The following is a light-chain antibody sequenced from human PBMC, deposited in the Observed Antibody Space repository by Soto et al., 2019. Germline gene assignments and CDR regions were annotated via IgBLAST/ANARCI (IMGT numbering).Light chain of an antibody. Sequence: IQMTQSPSSLSASVGDRVTIPGRASQSISTYLNWYQQQPGKAPKLLIYAASSLQSGVPSRFSGSGSGTDFTLTISSLQPEDFATYYCHPGYSILPITSGQGARPDI. V-gene: IGKV1-39*01. CDR1: QSISTY. J-gene: IGKJ5*01. CDR3: HPGYSILPIT. CDR2: AAS.